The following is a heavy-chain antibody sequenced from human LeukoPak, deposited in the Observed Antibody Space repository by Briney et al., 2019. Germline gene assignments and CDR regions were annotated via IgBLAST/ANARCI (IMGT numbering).Heavy chain of an antibody. CDR2: INPNSGGT. J-gene: IGHJ4*02. V-gene: IGHV1-2*02. CDR1: GYTFTGYY. D-gene: IGHD2-15*01. CDR3: AGGYCSGGSCYSFDY. Sequence: ASVKVSYKASGYTFTGYYMHWVRQAPGQGLEWMGWINPNSGGTNYAQKFQGRVTMTRDTSISTAYMELSRLRSDDTAVYYCAGGYCSGGSCYSFDYWGQGTLVTVSS.